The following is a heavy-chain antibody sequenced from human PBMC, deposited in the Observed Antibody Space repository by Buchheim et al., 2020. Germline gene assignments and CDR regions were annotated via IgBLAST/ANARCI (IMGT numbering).Heavy chain of an antibody. Sequence: QVQLQESGPGLVKPSETLSLSCTVSGGSVSSASYYWSWIRQPPGKGLEWIAYIYYSGSTNYTPSLKSRVTISIDTSKNKLSLNLSSVTTADTAVYYCASMHSSNWFDTWGQGT. CDR1: GGSVSSASYY. J-gene: IGHJ5*02. V-gene: IGHV4-61*01. CDR2: IYYSGST. D-gene: IGHD6-13*01. CDR3: ASMHSSNWFDT.